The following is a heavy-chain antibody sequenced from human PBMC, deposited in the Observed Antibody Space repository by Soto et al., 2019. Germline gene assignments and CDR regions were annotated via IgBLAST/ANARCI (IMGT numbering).Heavy chain of an antibody. Sequence: EVQLLESGGGLVQPGGSLRLSCAASGFTFSSYAMSWVRQAPGKGLEWVSTISGSGGNAYYADSVKGRFSISRDNFKNTLRLQMNSLRADDTAVYYCAKDGASGSYPPYYYFGMDVWGQGTTVTSP. CDR1: GFTFSSYA. V-gene: IGHV3-23*01. J-gene: IGHJ6*02. CDR2: ISGSGGNA. D-gene: IGHD1-26*01. CDR3: AKDGASGSYPPYYYFGMDV.